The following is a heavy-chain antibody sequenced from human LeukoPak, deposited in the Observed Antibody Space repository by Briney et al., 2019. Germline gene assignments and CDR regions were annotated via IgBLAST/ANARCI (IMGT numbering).Heavy chain of an antibody. CDR3: ARGIYSSSWSSLRDYYFDY. J-gene: IGHJ4*02. CDR2: IVVGSGNT. V-gene: IGHV1-58*02. CDR1: GFTFTSSA. Sequence: ASVKVSCKASGFTFTSSAMQWVRQARGQRLEWIGWIVVGSGNTNYAQKFQERVTITRDMSTSTAYMELSSLRSEDTAVYYRARGIYSSSWSSLRDYYFDYWGQGTLVTVSS. D-gene: IGHD6-13*01.